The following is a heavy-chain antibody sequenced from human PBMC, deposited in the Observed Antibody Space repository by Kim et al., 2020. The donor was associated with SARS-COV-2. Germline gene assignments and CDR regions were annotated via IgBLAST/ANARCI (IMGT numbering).Heavy chain of an antibody. V-gene: IGHV3-23*01. CDR1: GFTFSSYA. Sequence: GGSLRLSCAASGFTFSSYAMSWVRQAPGKGLEWVSAISGSGGSTYYADSVKGRFTISRDNSKNTLYLQMNSLRAEDTAVYYCAKGPGEYYYDSSGYYGIDYWGQGTLVTVSS. CDR3: AKGPGEYYYDSSGYYGIDY. J-gene: IGHJ4*02. D-gene: IGHD3-22*01. CDR2: ISGSGGST.